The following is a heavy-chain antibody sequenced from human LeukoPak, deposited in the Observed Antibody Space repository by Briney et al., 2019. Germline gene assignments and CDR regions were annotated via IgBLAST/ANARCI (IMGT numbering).Heavy chain of an antibody. Sequence: GESLKISCKGSGYILTSYWIGWVRQMPGKSLEWMGIIYPGDSDTRYSPSFQGQVTISADKYISTAYLQWSSLKPSDTAMFYCARQPDSSGSPLYWGQGTLVSVSS. J-gene: IGHJ4*02. V-gene: IGHV5-51*01. D-gene: IGHD3-22*01. CDR1: GYILTSYW. CDR2: IYPGDSDT. CDR3: ARQPDSSGSPLY.